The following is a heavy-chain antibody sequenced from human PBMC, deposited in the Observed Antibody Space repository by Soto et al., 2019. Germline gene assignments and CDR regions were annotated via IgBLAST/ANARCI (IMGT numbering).Heavy chain of an antibody. D-gene: IGHD3-9*01. Sequence: GGSLRLSCAASGFTFSSYSMNWVRQAPGKGLEWVSYISSSSSTIYYADSVKGRFTISRDNAKNSLYLQMNSLRDEDTAVYYCAREYYDILTGLNWFEPWGQGTLVTVSS. CDR2: ISSSSSTI. J-gene: IGHJ5*02. CDR1: GFTFSSYS. CDR3: AREYYDILTGLNWFEP. V-gene: IGHV3-48*02.